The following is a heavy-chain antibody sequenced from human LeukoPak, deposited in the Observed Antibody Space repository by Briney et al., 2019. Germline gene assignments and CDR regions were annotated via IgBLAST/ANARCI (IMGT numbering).Heavy chain of an antibody. CDR2: INSDGSSI. V-gene: IGHV3-74*01. CDR1: GFTFSSHW. J-gene: IGHJ6*02. D-gene: IGHD5-18*01. CDR3: ARDAVDTANAV. Sequence: GGSLRLSCADSGFTFSSHWMHWVRQAPGKGLVWVSRINSDGSSISYADSVKGRFTISRDNAKNTLYLQMNSLRAEDTAVYYCARDAVDTANAVWGQGTTVTVSS.